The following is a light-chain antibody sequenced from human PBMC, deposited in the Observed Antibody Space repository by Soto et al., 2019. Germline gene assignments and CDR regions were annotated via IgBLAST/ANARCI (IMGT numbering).Light chain of an antibody. V-gene: IGLV1-51*01. CDR1: SSNIGSNY. CDR2: DNN. J-gene: IGLJ3*02. CDR3: GTWYSSLSTGV. Sequence: QSVLTQPPSVSAAPGQKVTISCSGFSSNIGSNYVSWYQQLPATDPKILINDNNTQPSGIPDRFSSSKSGTSATLDITGLQTGDEDDYYCGTWYSSLSTGVFGGGTKLTVL.